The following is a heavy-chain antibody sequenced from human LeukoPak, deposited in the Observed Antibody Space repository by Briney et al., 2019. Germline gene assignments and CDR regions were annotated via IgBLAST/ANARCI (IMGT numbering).Heavy chain of an antibody. Sequence: LSLTCTVSGGSISSSSYYWGWIRQPPGKGLEWVGRSRNKGNSYTTEYAASVKGRFTISRDDSKKSMYLQMNSLKTEDTAVYYCARDSGHWGQGTLVTVSS. CDR2: SRNKGNSYTT. J-gene: IGHJ1*01. V-gene: IGHV3-72*01. CDR1: GGSISSSSYY. CDR3: ARDSGH. D-gene: IGHD3-10*01.